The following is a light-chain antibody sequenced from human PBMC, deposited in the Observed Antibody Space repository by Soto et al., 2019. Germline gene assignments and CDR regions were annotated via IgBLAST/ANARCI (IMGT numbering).Light chain of an antibody. CDR3: VPALQPPIA. Sequence: DIVMTQSPLSLPVTPGEPASISCRSSQSLLHRNGYNYLDWYLQQPGQSPQLLIYLGSNRACGVPHRFSGSGSCTDFKLKISRVEAEDVGVYCRVPALQPPIAFGPGNKVDIK. CDR2: LGS. V-gene: IGKV2-28*01. J-gene: IGKJ3*01. CDR1: QSLLHRNGYNY.